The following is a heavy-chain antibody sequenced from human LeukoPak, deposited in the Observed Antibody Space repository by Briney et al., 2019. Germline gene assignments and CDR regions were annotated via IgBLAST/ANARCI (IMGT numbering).Heavy chain of an antibody. CDR1: GFTFKDYS. CDR2: ISSSHI. D-gene: IGHD2-21*01. CDR3: ARDHDWGFDY. Sequence: GGSLRLSCAASGFTFKDYSMNWVRQAPGKGLEFVSYISSSHIYYADSVKGRFTISRDNAKNSLYLEMNSLRAEDTTVYYCARDHDWGFDYWGQGILVTVSS. V-gene: IGHV3-48*01. J-gene: IGHJ4*02.